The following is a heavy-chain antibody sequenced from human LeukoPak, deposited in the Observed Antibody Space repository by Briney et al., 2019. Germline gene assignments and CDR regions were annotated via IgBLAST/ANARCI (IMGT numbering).Heavy chain of an antibody. CDR1: GCSISSSSFY. V-gene: IGHV4-39*01. D-gene: IGHD3-10*01. Sequence: SETLSLTCTVSGCSISSSSFYWGWIPQPPGKGLEWIGSLYYSGNTYYNPSLKSRVTISVDTSKSQFSLKLSSVTATDTAVYYCARYYYGSGSYIWFDPWGQGTLVTVSS. CDR2: LYYSGNT. J-gene: IGHJ5*02. CDR3: ARYYYGSGSYIWFDP.